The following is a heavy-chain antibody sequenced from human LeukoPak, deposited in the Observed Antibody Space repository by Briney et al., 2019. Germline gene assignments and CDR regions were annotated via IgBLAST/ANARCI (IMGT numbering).Heavy chain of an antibody. V-gene: IGHV3-30*02. CDR1: GFTFSSYG. CDR2: IRYDGSNK. CDR3: AKDRRVVGSPFDY. D-gene: IGHD1-26*01. J-gene: IGHJ4*02. Sequence: GGSLRLSCAASGFTFSSYGMHWVRQAPAKGLEWVAFIRYDGSNKYYADSVKGRFTISRDNSKNTLYLQMNSLRAEDTAVYYCAKDRRVVGSPFDYWGQGTLVTVSS.